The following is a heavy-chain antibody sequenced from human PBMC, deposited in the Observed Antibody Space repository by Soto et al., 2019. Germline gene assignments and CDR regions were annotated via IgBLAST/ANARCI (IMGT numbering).Heavy chain of an antibody. CDR2: ISSSSSTI. CDR3: ARSARKCLSLYNWFDP. Sequence: GGSLRLSCAASGFTFSSYTMNWVRQAPGKGLEWVSYISSSSSTIYYADSVKGRFTISRDNSKNTLYLQMNSLRDEDTAVYYCARSARKCLSLYNWFDPWGQGTLVTVSS. V-gene: IGHV3-48*02. CDR1: GFTFSSYT. J-gene: IGHJ5*02.